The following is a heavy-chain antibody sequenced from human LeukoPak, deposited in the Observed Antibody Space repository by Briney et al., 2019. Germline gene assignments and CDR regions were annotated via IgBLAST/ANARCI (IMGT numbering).Heavy chain of an antibody. Sequence: GGSLRLSCAASGFTFGSYAMTWVRQAPGKGLEWVSHISGSGGSTYHADSVKGRFTISRDNSKNTVYLQMNSLRAEDTAVYYCAKTTAGHSSGRDPGWPVDYWGQGTLATVSS. D-gene: IGHD6-19*01. J-gene: IGHJ4*02. V-gene: IGHV3-23*01. CDR1: GFTFGSYA. CDR2: ISGSGGST. CDR3: AKTTAGHSSGRDPGWPVDY.